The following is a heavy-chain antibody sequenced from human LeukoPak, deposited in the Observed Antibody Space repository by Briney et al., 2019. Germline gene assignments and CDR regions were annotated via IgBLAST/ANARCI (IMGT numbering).Heavy chain of an antibody. CDR2: IKQDGSEK. J-gene: IGHJ4*02. Sequence: GVSLRLSCAASGFTFSRDWMSWVRQAPGKGLEWVANIKQDGSEKCYVDSVKGRFTISRDNAKNSLYLEMNSLRAEDTAVYYCARDGLPVALNYWGQGALVAVSS. CDR3: ARDGLPVALNY. CDR1: GFTFSRDW. V-gene: IGHV3-7*01. D-gene: IGHD2-2*01.